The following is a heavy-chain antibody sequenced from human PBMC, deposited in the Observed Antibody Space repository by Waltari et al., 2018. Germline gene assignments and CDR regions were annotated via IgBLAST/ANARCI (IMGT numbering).Heavy chain of an antibody. CDR1: GFTFSSYA. Sequence: QVQLVESGGGVVQPGRSLSPSCEASGFTFSSYAMHWVRQAPGKGLEWVAVISYDGSNKYYADSVKGRFTISRDNSKNTLYLQMNSLRAEDTAVYYCARDPVDTAMGGAFDIWGQGTMVTVSS. J-gene: IGHJ3*02. CDR2: ISYDGSNK. D-gene: IGHD5-18*01. CDR3: ARDPVDTAMGGAFDI. V-gene: IGHV3-30-3*01.